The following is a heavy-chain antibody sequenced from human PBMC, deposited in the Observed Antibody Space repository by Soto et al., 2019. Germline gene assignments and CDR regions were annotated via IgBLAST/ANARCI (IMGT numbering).Heavy chain of an antibody. CDR3: AVGGVRLQWLVRELVHIDY. CDR2: ISSSGSTI. CDR1: GFTFSDYY. V-gene: IGHV3-11*01. J-gene: IGHJ4*02. D-gene: IGHD6-19*01. Sequence: GGSLRLSCAASGFTFSDYYMSWIRQAPGKGLEWVSYISSSGSTIYYADSVKGRFTISRDNAKNSLYLQMNSLRAEDTAVYYCAVGGVRLQWLVRELVHIDYWGQGTLVTVSS.